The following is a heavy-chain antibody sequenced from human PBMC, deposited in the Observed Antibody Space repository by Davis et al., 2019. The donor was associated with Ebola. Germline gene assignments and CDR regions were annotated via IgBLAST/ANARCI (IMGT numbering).Heavy chain of an antibody. CDR2: INPHNGNT. Sequence: ASVKVSCKASGYTFTNYGISWVRQAPEQGLEWMGWINPHNGNTNYAQNVQGRVTMTTDTSTNTAYMEVGSLTSDDTGVYYCARAQFPTTSDHWGQGTLVTVSS. D-gene: IGHD1-1*01. V-gene: IGHV1-18*04. J-gene: IGHJ4*02. CDR1: GYTFTNYG. CDR3: ARAQFPTTSDH.